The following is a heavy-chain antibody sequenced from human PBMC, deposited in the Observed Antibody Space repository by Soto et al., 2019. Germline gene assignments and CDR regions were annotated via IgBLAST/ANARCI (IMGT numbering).Heavy chain of an antibody. Sequence: LRLSCAASGFTFSTYAMNWVRQAPGKGLEWVSAISANGANTYYADSVRGRFTVSRDNARNSLYLQMNTLRVEDTALYYCARDRAAGGYWGQGTLVTVSS. CDR2: ISANGANT. CDR3: ARDRAAGGY. J-gene: IGHJ4*02. D-gene: IGHD6-13*01. V-gene: IGHV3-23*01. CDR1: GFTFSTYA.